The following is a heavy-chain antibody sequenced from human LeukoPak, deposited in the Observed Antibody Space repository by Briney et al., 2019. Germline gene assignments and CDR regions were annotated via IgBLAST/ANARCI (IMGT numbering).Heavy chain of an antibody. D-gene: IGHD5-12*01. V-gene: IGHV5-51*01. CDR3: ARQWWLPKSPALDAFDI. Sequence: GESLKISCKGSGDSFTSYCIGWVRQMPGKGLEWMGIIYPGDSHTRYSPSFQGQVSISADQSISTAYLQWSSLKASDTAMYYCARQWWLPKSPALDAFDIWGQGTMVTVSS. CDR2: IYPGDSHT. CDR1: GDSFTSYC. J-gene: IGHJ3*02.